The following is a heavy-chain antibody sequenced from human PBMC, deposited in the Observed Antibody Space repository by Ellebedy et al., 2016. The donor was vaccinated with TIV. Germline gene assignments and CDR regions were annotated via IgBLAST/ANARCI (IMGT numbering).Heavy chain of an antibody. CDR1: GFTFDNYV. D-gene: IGHD4-17*01. V-gene: IGHV3-23*01. CDR3: AKDRDDHGDYVFDY. CDR2: ISGTYYSTDFT. Sequence: GESLKISCAASGFTFDNYVMSWVRQAPGKGLEWVSGISGTYYSTDFTDYAESVKGRFTISRDNSKNTLYLEMNSLRAEGTAVYYCAKDRDDHGDYVFDYWGQGTLVTVSA. J-gene: IGHJ4*02.